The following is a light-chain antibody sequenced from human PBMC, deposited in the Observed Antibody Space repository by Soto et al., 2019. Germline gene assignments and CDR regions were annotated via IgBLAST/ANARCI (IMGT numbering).Light chain of an antibody. CDR3: QQYNNWWT. CDR1: QSVNNN. Sequence: EIVMTQSPATLSVSPGERATLSCRASQSVNNNLARYQQKPGQAPRLLIYGASTRATGIPARFSGSVSGSDFTLTISSLQSEDFAIYYCQQYNNWWTFGQGTKVEIK. CDR2: GAS. V-gene: IGKV3-15*01. J-gene: IGKJ1*01.